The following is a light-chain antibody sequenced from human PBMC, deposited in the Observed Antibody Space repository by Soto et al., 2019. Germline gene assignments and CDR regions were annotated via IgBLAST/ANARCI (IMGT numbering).Light chain of an antibody. CDR1: SSDVGRSNY. CDR3: SSYAGSNTYV. V-gene: IGLV2-11*01. Sequence: QSALTQPRSVSGSPGQSVTISCTGTSSDVGRSNYVSWYQQLPGKAPKLLLYEVNKRPSGVPGRFSGSKSANTASLTVSGLQAEDEADYYCSSYAGSNTYVFGTGTKVTVL. J-gene: IGLJ1*01. CDR2: EVN.